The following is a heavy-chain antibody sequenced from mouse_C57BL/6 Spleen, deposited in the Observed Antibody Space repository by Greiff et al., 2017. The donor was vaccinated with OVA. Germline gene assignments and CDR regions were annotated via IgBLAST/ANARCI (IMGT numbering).Heavy chain of an antibody. CDR2: IYPGDGDT. Sequence: VQLQQSGPELVKPGASVKISCKASGYAFSSSWMNWVKQRPGKGLEWIGRIYPGDGDTNYNGKFKGKATLTADKSSSTAYMQLSSLTSEDSAVYFCASQRDYGNLWFAYWGQGTLVTVSA. CDR1: GYAFSSSW. D-gene: IGHD2-1*01. V-gene: IGHV1-82*01. CDR3: ASQRDYGNLWFAY. J-gene: IGHJ3*01.